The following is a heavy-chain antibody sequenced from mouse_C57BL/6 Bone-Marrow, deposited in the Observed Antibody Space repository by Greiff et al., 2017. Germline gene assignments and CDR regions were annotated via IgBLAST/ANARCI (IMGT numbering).Heavy chain of an antibody. CDR2: IYPRSGNT. CDR3: AREGATVVATPFAY. J-gene: IGHJ3*01. D-gene: IGHD1-1*01. CDR1: GYTFTSYG. V-gene: IGHV1-81*01. Sequence: QVQLKQSGAELARPGASVKLSCKASGYTFTSYGISWVKQRTGQGLEWIGEIYPRSGNTYYNEKFKGKATLTADKSSSTAYMELRSLTSEDSAVYFCAREGATVVATPFAYWGQGTLVTVSA.